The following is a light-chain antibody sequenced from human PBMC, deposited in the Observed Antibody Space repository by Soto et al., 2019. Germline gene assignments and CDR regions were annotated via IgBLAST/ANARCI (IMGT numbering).Light chain of an antibody. Sequence: DIQMTQSPSTLSASVGDRVTITCRATQSISTSLAWYQQKPGKAPNLLISGASNLESGVPSRFSGSGSGTEFTLTISSLQPDDFSSYYFQQYYTYSTFGQGTKVEIK. J-gene: IGKJ1*01. CDR3: QQYYTYST. CDR1: QSISTS. V-gene: IGKV1-5*01. CDR2: GAS.